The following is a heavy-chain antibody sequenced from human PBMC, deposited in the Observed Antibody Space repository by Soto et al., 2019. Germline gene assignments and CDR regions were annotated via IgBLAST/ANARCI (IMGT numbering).Heavy chain of an antibody. CDR1: DYTITSFG. CDR3: AREGDSSGFYYYYYYGMDV. CDR2: ISAYNGNT. J-gene: IGHJ6*01. V-gene: IGHV1-18*01. Sequence: ASVREFWKSSDYTITSFGISCVRQAPRQSLEWMGWISAYNGNTNYAQKLQGRVTMTTDTSTSTAYMELRSLRSDDTAVYYCAREGDSSGFYYYYYYGMDVWGQGTTVTVSS. D-gene: IGHD3-22*01.